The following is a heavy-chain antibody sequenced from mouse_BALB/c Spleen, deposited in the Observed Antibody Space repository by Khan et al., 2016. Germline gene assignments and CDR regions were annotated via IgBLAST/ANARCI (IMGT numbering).Heavy chain of an antibody. CDR1: GYTFTDYS. D-gene: IGHD1-1*01. CDR3: ARSTVVARNYYAMDY. Sequence: QCQLVQSGPELKKPGETVKISCKASGYTFTDYSMHWVKQAPGKGLKWMGWINTETGEPTYADDFKGRFAFSLETSASTAYLEINNLKNEDTATYFCARSTVVARNYYAMDYWGQGTSVTVSS. CDR2: INTETGEP. V-gene: IGHV9-2-1*01. J-gene: IGHJ4*01.